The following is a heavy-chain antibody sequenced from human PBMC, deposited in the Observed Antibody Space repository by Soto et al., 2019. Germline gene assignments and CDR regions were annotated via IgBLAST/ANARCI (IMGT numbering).Heavy chain of an antibody. CDR3: AKDWELRFLEWSPPDAFDI. Sequence: GGSLRLSCAASGFTFSSYAMSWVRQAPGKGLEWVSAISGSGGSTYYADSVKGRFTISRDNSKNTLYLQMNSLRAEDTAVYYCAKDWELRFLEWSPPDAFDIWGQGTMVTVSS. V-gene: IGHV3-23*01. D-gene: IGHD3-3*01. J-gene: IGHJ3*02. CDR1: GFTFSSYA. CDR2: ISGSGGST.